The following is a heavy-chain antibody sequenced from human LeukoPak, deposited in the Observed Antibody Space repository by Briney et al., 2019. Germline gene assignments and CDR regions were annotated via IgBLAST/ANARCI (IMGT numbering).Heavy chain of an antibody. J-gene: IGHJ4*02. Sequence: ASVKVSCKASGGTFSSYSIAWVRPAPGQGLEWVGRIIPSLAIPNYAKTFQGRVTITADKSTSTAYMELSSLRSEDTAVYYCATDSDILTGYFVQWGQGTQVTVSS. CDR1: GGTFSSYS. CDR3: ATDSDILTGYFVQ. CDR2: IIPSLAIP. D-gene: IGHD3-9*01. V-gene: IGHV1-69*04.